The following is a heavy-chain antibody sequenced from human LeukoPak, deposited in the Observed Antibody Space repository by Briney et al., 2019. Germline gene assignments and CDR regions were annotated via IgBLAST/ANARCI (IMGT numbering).Heavy chain of an antibody. CDR3: ARGLRPYGMDV. CDR1: GFTFSTYA. J-gene: IGHJ6*02. CDR2: ISANGDNT. Sequence: GGSLRLSCSASGFTFSTYAMHWVRQAPGKGLEYVSAISANGDNTYYADSVKGRFSISRGNSKNTLYLQMGSLRGEDMAVYYCARGLRPYGMDVWGQGTTVTVSS. V-gene: IGHV3-64*02.